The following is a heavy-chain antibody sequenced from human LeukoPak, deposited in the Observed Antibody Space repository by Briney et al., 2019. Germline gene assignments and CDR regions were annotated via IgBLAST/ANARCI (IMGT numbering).Heavy chain of an antibody. D-gene: IGHD3-22*01. J-gene: IGHJ3*02. V-gene: IGHV4-59*10. CDR3: ARGPAMIVVAKGAFDI. Sequence: MASETLSLTCAVYGGSFSGYYWSWVRQPAGKGLEWIGRIYTSGSTNYNPSLKSRVTMSVDTSKNQFSLKLTSVTAADTAVYYCARGPAMIVVAKGAFDIWGQGTMVTVSS. CDR1: GGSFSGYY. CDR2: IYTSGST.